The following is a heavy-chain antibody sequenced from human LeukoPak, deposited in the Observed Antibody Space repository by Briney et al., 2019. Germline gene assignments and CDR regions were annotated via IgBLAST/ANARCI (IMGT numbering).Heavy chain of an antibody. J-gene: IGHJ4*02. D-gene: IGHD1-26*01. Sequence: GGSLRLSCAASGFTFSDYSMNWVRQAPGKGLEWFSSISGGSSYIYYTDSVKGRFTISRDNAKNSLCLQMNSLSAEDTAVYYCTAKRSGTYPFDYWGQGTLVTVSS. CDR3: TAKRSGTYPFDY. CDR2: ISGGSSYI. CDR1: GFTFSDYS. V-gene: IGHV3-21*01.